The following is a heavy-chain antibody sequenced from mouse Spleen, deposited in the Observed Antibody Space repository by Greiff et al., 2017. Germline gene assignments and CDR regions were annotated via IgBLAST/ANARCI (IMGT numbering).Heavy chain of an antibody. D-gene: IGHD4-1*01. Sequence: VQLQQSGPGLVKPSQSLSLTCSVTGYSITSGYYWNWIRQFPGNKLEWMGYISYDGSNNYNPSLKNRISITRDTSKNQFFLKLNSVTTEDTATYYCASGNSPYAMDYWGQGTSVTVSS. V-gene: IGHV3-6*01. CDR1: GYSITSGYY. J-gene: IGHJ4*01. CDR2: ISYDGSN. CDR3: ASGNSPYAMDY.